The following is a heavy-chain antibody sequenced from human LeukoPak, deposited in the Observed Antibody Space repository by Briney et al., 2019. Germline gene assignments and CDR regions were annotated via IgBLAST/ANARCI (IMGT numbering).Heavy chain of an antibody. Sequence: PGGSLRLSCAASGFSFSDYYMSWIRQAPGKGLEWVSYISSSGATIYYADSVKGRFSIPRDNAKNTLYLQMNSLRAEDTAVYYCARATITTRWFDPWGQGTLVTVSS. CDR2: ISSSGATI. J-gene: IGHJ5*02. D-gene: IGHD4-11*01. CDR1: GFSFSDYY. CDR3: ARATITTRWFDP. V-gene: IGHV3-11*01.